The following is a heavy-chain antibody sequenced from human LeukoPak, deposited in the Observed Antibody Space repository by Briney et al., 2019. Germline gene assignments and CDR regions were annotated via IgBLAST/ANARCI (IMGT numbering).Heavy chain of an antibody. CDR3: ARAAVTTLPYFDY. D-gene: IGHD4-17*01. CDR1: GYTFTGYY. V-gene: IGHV1-2*02. Sequence: ASVKVSCKASGYTFTGYYMHWVRQAPGQGLEWMVWVNPNGGATNYAQKFQGRVTITRDTSISTAYMELSRLRSDDTAVYYCARAAVTTLPYFDYWGQGTLVTVSS. J-gene: IGHJ4*02. CDR2: VNPNGGAT.